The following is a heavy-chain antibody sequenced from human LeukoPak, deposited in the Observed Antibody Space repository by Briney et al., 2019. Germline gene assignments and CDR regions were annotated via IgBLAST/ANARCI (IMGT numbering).Heavy chain of an antibody. Sequence: ASETLSLTCTVSGGSISSYYWSWIRQPAGKGLEWIGRIYTSGSTNYNPSLKSRVTMSVDTSKNQFSLKLSSVTAADTAVYYCARENDSSGRYYYYYMDVWGKGTTVTVSS. J-gene: IGHJ6*03. CDR3: ARENDSSGRYYYYYMDV. CDR1: GGSISSYY. V-gene: IGHV4-4*07. CDR2: IYTSGST. D-gene: IGHD3-22*01.